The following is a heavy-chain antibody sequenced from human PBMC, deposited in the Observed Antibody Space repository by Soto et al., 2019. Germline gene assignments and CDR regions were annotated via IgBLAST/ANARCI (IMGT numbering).Heavy chain of an antibody. J-gene: IGHJ6*03. D-gene: IGHD3-3*01. CDR3: ARALSSTSTQSRITIFGVVIPIQENYYYYMDV. Sequence: ASVKVSCKASGYTFTSYDINWVRQATGQGLEWMGWMNPNSGNTGYAQKFQGRVTMTRNTSISTAYMELSSLRSEDTAVYYCARALSSTSTQSRITIFGVVIPIQENYYYYMDVWGKGTTVTVSS. V-gene: IGHV1-8*01. CDR1: GYTFTSYD. CDR2: MNPNSGNT.